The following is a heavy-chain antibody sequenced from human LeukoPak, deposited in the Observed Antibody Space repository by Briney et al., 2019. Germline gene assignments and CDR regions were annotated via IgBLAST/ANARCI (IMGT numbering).Heavy chain of an antibody. D-gene: IGHD7-27*01. Sequence: GESLKISCKGSGYSSTSYWIGWVRQMPGKGLEWMGIIYPGDSDTRYSPSFQGQVTISADKSISTAYLQWSSLKASDTAMYYCARRGWGMAPSDWYFDLWGRGTLVTVSS. CDR1: GYSSTSYW. CDR3: ARRGWGMAPSDWYFDL. CDR2: IYPGDSDT. J-gene: IGHJ2*01. V-gene: IGHV5-51*01.